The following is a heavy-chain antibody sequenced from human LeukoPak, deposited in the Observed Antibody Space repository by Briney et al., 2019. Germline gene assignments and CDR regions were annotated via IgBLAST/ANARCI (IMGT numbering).Heavy chain of an antibody. CDR1: GGTFSSYA. V-gene: IGHV1-69*05. Sequence: SVKVSCKASGGTFSSYAISWVRQAPGQGLEWMGVIIPIFGTANYAQKFQGRVTITTDESTSTAYMELSSLRSEDTAVYYCARGFFWSGLNWFDPWGQGTLVTVSS. CDR2: IIPIFGTA. CDR3: ARGFFWSGLNWFDP. J-gene: IGHJ5*02. D-gene: IGHD3-3*01.